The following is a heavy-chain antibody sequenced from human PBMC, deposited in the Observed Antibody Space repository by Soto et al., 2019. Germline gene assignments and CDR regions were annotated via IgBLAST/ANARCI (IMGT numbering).Heavy chain of an antibody. V-gene: IGHV3-33*01. Sequence: QVQLVESGGGVVQPGRSLRLSCAASGFTFSSYGMHWVRQAPGKGLEWVAVIWYDGSNKYYADSVKGRFTISRDNSKNTLYLQVNSLRAEDTAVYYCARDGSWPQGEILDYWGQGTLVTVSS. CDR2: IWYDGSNK. J-gene: IGHJ4*02. CDR1: GFTFSSYG. CDR3: ARDGSWPQGEILDY. D-gene: IGHD2-15*01.